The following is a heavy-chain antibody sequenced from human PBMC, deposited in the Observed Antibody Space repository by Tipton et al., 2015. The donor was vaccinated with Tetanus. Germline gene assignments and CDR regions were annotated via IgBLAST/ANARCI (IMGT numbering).Heavy chain of an antibody. D-gene: IGHD6-13*01. V-gene: IGHV4-34*01. Sequence: GLVKPSETLSLTCGVFGDYLSDYYWIWVRQPPGKGLEWIGEIHRGGSTNYNPSLKSRVSMSVDTAKNRFSLTLTSVTAADMAVYYCARSISAGSVWPYEHWGQGTLVTVSS. J-gene: IGHJ4*02. CDR3: ARSISAGSVWPYEH. CDR1: GDYLSDYY. CDR2: IHRGGST.